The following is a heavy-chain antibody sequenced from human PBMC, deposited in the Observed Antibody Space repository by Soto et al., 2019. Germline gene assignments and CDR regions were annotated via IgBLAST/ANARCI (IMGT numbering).Heavy chain of an antibody. D-gene: IGHD3-22*01. V-gene: IGHV3-15*07. Sequence: PGGSLRLSCAASGFTFSNAWMNWVRQAPGKGLEWVGRIKSKTDGGTTDYAAPVKGRFTISRDDSKNTLYLQMNSLKTEDTAVYYCTTDNSYYDSSGFHDAFDIWGQGTMVTVS. CDR1: GFTFSNAW. CDR3: TTDNSYYDSSGFHDAFDI. J-gene: IGHJ3*02. CDR2: IKSKTDGGTT.